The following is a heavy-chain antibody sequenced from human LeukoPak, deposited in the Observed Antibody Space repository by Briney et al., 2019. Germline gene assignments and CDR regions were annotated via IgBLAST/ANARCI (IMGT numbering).Heavy chain of an antibody. Sequence: MGWISAYNGNTNYPQQLQGRVTMTTDTSTSTAYMELRSLRSDDTAVYYCARHDYDDAFDIWGQGTMVTVSS. D-gene: IGHD4-17*01. CDR2: ISAYNGNT. CDR3: ARHDYDDAFDI. J-gene: IGHJ3*02. V-gene: IGHV1-18*01.